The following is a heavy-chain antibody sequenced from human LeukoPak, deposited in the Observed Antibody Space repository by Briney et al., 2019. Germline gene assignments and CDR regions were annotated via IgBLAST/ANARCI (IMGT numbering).Heavy chain of an antibody. Sequence: PSETLSLTCTVSGGSISSSSYYWGWIRQPPGKGLEWIGSIYYSGSTYYNPSLKSRVTISVDTSKNPFSLKLSSVTAADTAVYYCASPAPYSSCDFWSGYSDAFDIWGQGTMVTVSS. V-gene: IGHV4-39*01. J-gene: IGHJ3*02. CDR3: ASPAPYSSCDFWSGYSDAFDI. CDR1: GGSISSSSYY. D-gene: IGHD3-3*01. CDR2: IYYSGST.